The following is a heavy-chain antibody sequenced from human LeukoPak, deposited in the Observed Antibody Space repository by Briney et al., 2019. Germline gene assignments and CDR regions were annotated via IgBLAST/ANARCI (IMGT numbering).Heavy chain of an antibody. D-gene: IGHD3-3*01. CDR3: ARALPTIFGVVIMGGFDY. CDR2: ITPSGDIT. CDR1: GFIFSSHG. V-gene: IGHV3-23*01. Sequence: GGSLRLSCAASGFIFSSHGMNWVRQAPGKGLEWVSGITPSGDITYYADSVKGRFTISRDNSKNRVYLQMNSLRAEDTAVYYCARALPTIFGVVIMGGFDYWGQGTLVTVSS. J-gene: IGHJ4*02.